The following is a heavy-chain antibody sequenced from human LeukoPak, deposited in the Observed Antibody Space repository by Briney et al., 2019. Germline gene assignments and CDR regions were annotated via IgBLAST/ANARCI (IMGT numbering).Heavy chain of an antibody. CDR2: INAGNGNT. Sequence: ASVKVSCKASGYTFTSYAMHWVRQAPGQRLEWMGWINAGNGNTKYSQEFQGRVTITRDTSASTAYMELSSLRSEDMAVYYCARDGSGRTGEYYYYYYMDVWGKGTTVTVSS. CDR1: GYTFTSYA. CDR3: ARDGSGRTGEYYYYYYMDV. D-gene: IGHD3-10*01. J-gene: IGHJ6*03. V-gene: IGHV1-3*03.